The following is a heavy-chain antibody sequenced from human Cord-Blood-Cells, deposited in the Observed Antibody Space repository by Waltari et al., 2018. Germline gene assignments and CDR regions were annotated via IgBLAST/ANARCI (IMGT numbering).Heavy chain of an antibody. V-gene: IGHV3-74*01. CDR3: ARDLYGSGSYNWFDP. Sequence: EVQLVESGGGLVQPGGSLRLSCAASGFTFSSYWMPWVRKAPGKGLVWVSRINSDGSSTSYADSVKGRFTISRDNAKNTLYLQMNSLRAEDTAVYYCARDLYGSGSYNWFDPWGQGTLVTVSS. D-gene: IGHD3-10*01. J-gene: IGHJ5*02. CDR2: INSDGSST. CDR1: GFTFSSYW.